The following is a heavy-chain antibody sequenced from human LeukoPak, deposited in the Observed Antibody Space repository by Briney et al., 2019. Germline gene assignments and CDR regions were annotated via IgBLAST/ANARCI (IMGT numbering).Heavy chain of an antibody. V-gene: IGHV3-21*04. J-gene: IGHJ4*02. CDR3: AKDGRHGPGGIGRLFDY. D-gene: IGHD3-16*01. CDR2: ISSSSSYI. CDR1: GFILSNYR. Sequence: GGSLRLSCVASGFILSNYRMNWVRQAPGKGLGWVSSISSSSSYIYYADSVKGRFTISRDNAKNSLYLQMNSLRVEDTALYYCAKDGRHGPGGIGRLFDYWGQGILVTVSS.